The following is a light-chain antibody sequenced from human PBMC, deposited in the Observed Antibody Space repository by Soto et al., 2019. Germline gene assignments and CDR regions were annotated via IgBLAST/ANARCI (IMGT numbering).Light chain of an antibody. CDR2: GAS. CDR3: QQYYYRWT. Sequence: EVGITQSPDTLSGSPGERATLSCRASQSISNYLAWYQQKPGQAPRLLIYGASTRVTDIPARFSGSGSGTEFTLTISRLQSEDFAVYYCQQYYYRWTFGQGTKVEIK. CDR1: QSISNY. J-gene: IGKJ1*01. V-gene: IGKV3-15*01.